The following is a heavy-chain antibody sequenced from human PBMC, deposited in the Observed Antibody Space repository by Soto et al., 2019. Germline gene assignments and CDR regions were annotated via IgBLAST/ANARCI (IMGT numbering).Heavy chain of an antibody. Sequence: QVQLQQWGAGLLKPSETLSLTCAVYGGSFSGYYWSWIRQPPGKGLEWIGEINHSGSTNYNPSLKSLVTISVETSMHPFSLKLSSLTTGDTAVYYRARDKKGHHDGWSRRVYYYYWCVWGTRATLTLSS. CDR1: GGSFSGYY. D-gene: IGHD3-3*01. J-gene: IGHJ6*03. V-gene: IGHV4-34*01. CDR2: INHSGST. CDR3: ARDKKGHHDGWSRRVYYYYWCV.